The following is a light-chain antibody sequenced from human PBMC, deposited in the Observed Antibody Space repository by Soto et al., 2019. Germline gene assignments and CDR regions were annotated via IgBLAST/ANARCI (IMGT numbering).Light chain of an antibody. CDR1: QSVSSD. CDR3: QQYNNWPRT. J-gene: IGKJ1*01. V-gene: IGKV3-15*01. Sequence: IVMAQSPATPSVSPGEKATLSSRDSQSVSSDLAWYQLKPGQAPRLLMHGASNRATGVPDRFSGSGSGTEFTLTISSMQSEDFAVYYCQQYNNWPRTFGQGT. CDR2: GAS.